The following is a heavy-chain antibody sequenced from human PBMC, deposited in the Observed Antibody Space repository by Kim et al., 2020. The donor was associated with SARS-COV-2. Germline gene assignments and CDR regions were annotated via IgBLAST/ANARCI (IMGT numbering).Heavy chain of an antibody. V-gene: IGHV3-23*01. CDR1: GFTFSSYA. CDR3: AKGHQRITMVRGVIGVYFDY. CDR2: ISGSGGST. D-gene: IGHD3-10*01. Sequence: GGSLRLSCAASGFTFSSYAMSWVRQAPGKGLEWVSAISGSGGSTYYADSVKGRFTISRDNSKNTLYLQMNSLRAEDTAVYYCAKGHQRITMVRGVIGVYFDYWGQGTLVTVSS. J-gene: IGHJ4*02.